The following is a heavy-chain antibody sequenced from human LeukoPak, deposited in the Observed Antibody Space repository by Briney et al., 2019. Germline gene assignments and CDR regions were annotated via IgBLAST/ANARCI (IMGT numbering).Heavy chain of an antibody. J-gene: IGHJ4*02. D-gene: IGHD4-17*01. V-gene: IGHV3-23*01. CDR3: AKMEAWTTVTGSGVDY. CDR1: GFTFSNYA. Sequence: AGGSLSLSCAASGFTFSNYAMGWVRQAPGKGLKWVSLISGTGANTYYADSVEGRFTISRDNSKKTLYLQMNSLRAEDTAVHYCAKMEAWTTVTGSGVDYWGQGTLVTVSS. CDR2: ISGTGANT.